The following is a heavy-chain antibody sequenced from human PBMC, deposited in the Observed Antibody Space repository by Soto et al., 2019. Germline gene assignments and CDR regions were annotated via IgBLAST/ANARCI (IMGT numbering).Heavy chain of an antibody. CDR2: ISSSSSYT. CDR1: GFTFSDYY. J-gene: IGHJ4*02. Sequence: QVQLVESGGGLVKPGGSLRLSCAASGFTFSDYYMSWIRQAPGKGLEWVSYISSSSSYTNYADSVKGRFTISRDNAKNSLYLQMNSLRAEDTAVYYCARVGNSGSYSRPLYYFDYWGQGTLVTVSS. CDR3: ARVGNSGSYSRPLYYFDY. D-gene: IGHD1-26*01. V-gene: IGHV3-11*06.